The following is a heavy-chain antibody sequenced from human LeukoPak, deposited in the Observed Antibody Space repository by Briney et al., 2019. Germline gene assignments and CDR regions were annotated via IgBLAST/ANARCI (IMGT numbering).Heavy chain of an antibody. D-gene: IGHD2-2*01. Sequence: SETLSLTCADYGGSFSGYYWSWIRQPPGKGLEWIGEINHSGSTNYNPSLKSRVTISVDTSKNQFSLKLSSVTAADTAVYYCARGVVVVPAPYYFDYWGQGTLVTVSS. CDR2: INHSGST. CDR1: GGSFSGYY. CDR3: ARGVVVVPAPYYFDY. J-gene: IGHJ4*02. V-gene: IGHV4-34*01.